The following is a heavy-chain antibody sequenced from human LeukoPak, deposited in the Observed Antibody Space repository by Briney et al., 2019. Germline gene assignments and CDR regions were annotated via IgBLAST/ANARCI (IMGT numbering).Heavy chain of an antibody. CDR3: ARNEGLGGSPDY. V-gene: IGHV1-69*02. J-gene: IGHJ4*02. D-gene: IGHD2-15*01. CDR1: VGSFSSYT. Sequence: SVKVSCKASVGSFSSYTISWVRQAPGQGVEWMGRIIPILGIANTAQTLQGSVMITADKSPSTPYMWLSSLRSEDTGVYYCARNEGLGGSPDYWGQGTMVTVSS. CDR2: IIPILGIA.